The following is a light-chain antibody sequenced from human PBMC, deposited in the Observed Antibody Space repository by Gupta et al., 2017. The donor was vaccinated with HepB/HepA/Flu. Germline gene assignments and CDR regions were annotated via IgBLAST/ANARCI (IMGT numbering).Light chain of an antibody. CDR1: QNIRSW. V-gene: IGKV1-5*03. Sequence: IQMTQSPSTLSASVGDRVTITCRASQNIRSWLAWYQEKGGKAPKLLIYEASDLKRGVPSRFSGSGSGTEFTLAISRLQPDDSATYYCQHYNTYLSTFGQGTRLEI. J-gene: IGKJ1*01. CDR3: QHYNTYLST. CDR2: EAS.